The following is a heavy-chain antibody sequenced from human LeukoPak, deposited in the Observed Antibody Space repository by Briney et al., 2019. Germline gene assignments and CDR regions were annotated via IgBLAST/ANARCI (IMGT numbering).Heavy chain of an antibody. CDR3: ARGREQWLVWSDYYYYGMDV. Sequence: PSETLSLTCAVSGGSISSSSYYWGWLRQPPGKGLEWIGSISHSGYTYYNPSLKRRVITSVDTSKNQFSLKLSSVTAADTAVYYCARGREQWLVWSDYYYYGMDVWGQGTTVTVSS. CDR1: GGSISSSSYY. CDR2: ISHSGYT. D-gene: IGHD6-19*01. J-gene: IGHJ6*02. V-gene: IGHV4-39*07.